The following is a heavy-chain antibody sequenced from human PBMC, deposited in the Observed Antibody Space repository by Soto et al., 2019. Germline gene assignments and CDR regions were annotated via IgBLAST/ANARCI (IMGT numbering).Heavy chain of an antibody. CDR3: ASQYYYDSIDPVPGRGAFDI. CDR1: GYTFTGYY. Sequence: QVQLVQSGAEVKKPGASVKVSCKASGYTFTGYYMHWVRQAPGQGLEWMGWINPNSGGTNYAQKFQGWVTMTRDTSISTAYREMSRLRSDDTAVYYCASQYYYDSIDPVPGRGAFDIWGQGTMVTVSS. J-gene: IGHJ3*02. V-gene: IGHV1-2*04. D-gene: IGHD3-22*01. CDR2: INPNSGGT.